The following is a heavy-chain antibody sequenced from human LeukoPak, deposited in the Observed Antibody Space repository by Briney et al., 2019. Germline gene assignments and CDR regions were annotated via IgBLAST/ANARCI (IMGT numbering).Heavy chain of an antibody. CDR2: ISYDGSNK. Sequence: GGSLRLSCAASGFTFSSYGMHWVRQAPGKGLEWVAVISYDGSNKYYADSVKGRFTISRDNSKNTLYLQINSLRAEDTAVYYCAKDDYGDYKMGFDYWGQGTLVTVSS. CDR1: GFTFSSYG. CDR3: AKDDYGDYKMGFDY. D-gene: IGHD4-17*01. J-gene: IGHJ4*02. V-gene: IGHV3-30*18.